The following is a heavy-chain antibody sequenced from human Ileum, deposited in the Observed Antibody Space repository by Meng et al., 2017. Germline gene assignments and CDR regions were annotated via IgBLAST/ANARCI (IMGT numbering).Heavy chain of an antibody. CDR2: IYESGTT. CDR1: GDSIRNGNW. D-gene: IGHD1-14*01. J-gene: IGHJ4*02. Sequence: QGKVKESGPGLGKPSGTLSLSCAVSGDSIRNGNWWSWVRQPPGKGLEWIGEIYESGTTNYNPSLKSRVTISVDKSKNEFSLKLSSVTAADTALYYCARVSYNKGSPKFDSWGQGTLVTVSS. V-gene: IGHV4-4*02. CDR3: ARVSYNKGSPKFDS.